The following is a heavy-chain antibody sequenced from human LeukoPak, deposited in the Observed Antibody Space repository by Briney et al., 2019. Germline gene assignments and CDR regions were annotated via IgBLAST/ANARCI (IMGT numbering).Heavy chain of an antibody. CDR1: GYTFTSYG. J-gene: IGHJ4*02. D-gene: IGHD3-10*01. V-gene: IGHV1-8*03. CDR3: ARSQRAYYGSGTTDY. Sequence: GASVKVSCKASGYTFTSYGINWVRQATGQGLEWMGWMNPNSGNTGYAQKFQGRVTITRNTSISTAYMELSSPRSEDTAVYYCARSQRAYYGSGTTDYWGQGTLVTVSS. CDR2: MNPNSGNT.